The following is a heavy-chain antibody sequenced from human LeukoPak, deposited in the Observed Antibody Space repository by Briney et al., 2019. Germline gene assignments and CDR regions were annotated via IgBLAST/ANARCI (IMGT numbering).Heavy chain of an antibody. Sequence: GASVKVSCKASGYTFTSYGISWVRQAPGQGLEWMGWISAYNGNTNYAQKLQGRVTMTTDTSTSTAYMELRSLRSDDTAVYYCARAAISTRYYHYYGMDVWGQGTTVTVSS. CDR1: GYTFTSYG. V-gene: IGHV1-18*01. CDR3: ARAAISTRYYHYYGMDV. D-gene: IGHD2-21*01. J-gene: IGHJ6*02. CDR2: ISAYNGNT.